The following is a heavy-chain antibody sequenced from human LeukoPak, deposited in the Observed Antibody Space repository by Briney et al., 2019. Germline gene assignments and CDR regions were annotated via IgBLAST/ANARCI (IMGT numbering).Heavy chain of an antibody. V-gene: IGHV3-23*01. J-gene: IGHJ4*02. D-gene: IGHD1-1*01. CDR1: GFTFDDYA. Sequence: PGRSLRLSCAASGFTFDDYAMHWVRQAPGKGLEWVSAISGSGGSTYYADSVKGRFTISRDNSKNTLYLQMNSLRAEDTAVYYCAKFPNFDPPGNFDYWGQGTLVTVSS. CDR3: AKFPNFDPPGNFDY. CDR2: ISGSGGST.